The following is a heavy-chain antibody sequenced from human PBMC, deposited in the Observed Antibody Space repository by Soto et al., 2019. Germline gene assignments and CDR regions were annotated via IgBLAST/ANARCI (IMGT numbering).Heavy chain of an antibody. J-gene: IGHJ6*02. CDR3: AKEFEGYYDFWSGYYFGSGPYGMDV. Sequence: GGSLRLSCAASGFTFSSYGMHWVRQAPGKELEWVAVISYDGSNKYYADSVKGRFTISRDNSKNTLYLQMNSLRAEDTAVYYCAKEFEGYYDFWSGYYFGSGPYGMDVWGQGTTVTVSS. CDR2: ISYDGSNK. D-gene: IGHD3-3*01. CDR1: GFTFSSYG. V-gene: IGHV3-30*18.